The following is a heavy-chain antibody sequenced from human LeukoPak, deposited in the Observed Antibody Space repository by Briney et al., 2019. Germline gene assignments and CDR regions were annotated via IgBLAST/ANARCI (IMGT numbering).Heavy chain of an antibody. CDR3: ARLRWLQPETYYYMDV. V-gene: IGHV4-34*01. J-gene: IGHJ6*03. D-gene: IGHD5-24*01. CDR1: GGSFSGYY. Sequence: PSETLSLTCAVYGGSFSGYYWSWIRQPPGKGLEWIGEINHSGSTNYNPSLKSRVTISVDTSKNQFSLKLSSVTAADTAVYYCARLRWLQPETYYYMDVWGKGPRSPSP. CDR2: INHSGST.